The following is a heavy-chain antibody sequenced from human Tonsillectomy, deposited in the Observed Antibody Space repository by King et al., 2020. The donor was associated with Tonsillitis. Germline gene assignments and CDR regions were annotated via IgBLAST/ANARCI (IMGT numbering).Heavy chain of an antibody. J-gene: IGHJ4*02. D-gene: IGHD3-3*01. V-gene: IGHV3-33*01. Sequence: VQLVQSGGGVVQPGRSLRLSCAASGFTFSSYGMHWVRPAPGKGLEWVAVIWYDGSNKYYADSVKGRFTISRDNSKKTLYLQMNSLRAEDTAVYYCARISPLRFLEWLSADYWGQGTLVTVSS. CDR1: GFTFSSYG. CDR3: ARISPLRFLEWLSADY. CDR2: IWYDGSNK.